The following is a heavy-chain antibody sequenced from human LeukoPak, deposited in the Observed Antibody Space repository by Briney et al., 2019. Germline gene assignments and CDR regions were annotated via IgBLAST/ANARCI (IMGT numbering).Heavy chain of an antibody. J-gene: IGHJ4*02. D-gene: IGHD3-10*01. V-gene: IGHV3-23*01. CDR3: AKYRGVIHVDY. Sequence: GGSLRLSCAASGFTFSNYAMSWVRQAPGKGLEWVSGITASGATAYYADSVKGRFTISRDNSNNTLYLQMNSLRAEDTALYYCAKYRGVIHVDYWGQGTLVTVSS. CDR1: GFTFSNYA. CDR2: ITASGATA.